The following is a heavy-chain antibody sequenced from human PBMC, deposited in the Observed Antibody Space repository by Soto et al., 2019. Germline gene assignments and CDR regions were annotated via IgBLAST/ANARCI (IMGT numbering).Heavy chain of an antibody. V-gene: IGHV3-23*01. D-gene: IGHD3-3*01. CDR1: GFTFRSYA. CDR3: AYYCYDVWGGPGGPVGF. CDR2: ITGSGGST. J-gene: IGHJ4*02. Sequence: GGSLRLSCAASGFTFRSYAMSWVRQAPGKGLEWVSTITGSGGSTFHADSVKGRFTISRDNSKNMLYLQMNSLRAEDTAVYYCAYYCYDVWGGPGGPVGFWGQGTLVTVSS.